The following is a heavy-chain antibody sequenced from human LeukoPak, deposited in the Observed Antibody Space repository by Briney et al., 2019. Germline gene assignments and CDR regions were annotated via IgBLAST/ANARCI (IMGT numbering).Heavy chain of an antibody. Sequence: PSETLSLTCTVSGGSISSDYYYWSWIRQPPGKGLGWIGYIYHSGSTHYNPSLKSRVTISVDTSKNQFSLKLTSVTAADTAIYYCARDPHPYFCSSPSCYENAFDIWGQGTMVTVSS. CDR3: ARDPHPYFCSSPSCYENAFDI. CDR1: GGSISSDYYY. CDR2: IYHSGST. V-gene: IGHV4-30-4*01. J-gene: IGHJ3*02. D-gene: IGHD2-2*01.